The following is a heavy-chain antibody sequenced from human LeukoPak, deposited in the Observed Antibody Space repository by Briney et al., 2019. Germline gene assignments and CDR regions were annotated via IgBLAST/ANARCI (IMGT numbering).Heavy chain of an antibody. V-gene: IGHV3-66*01. D-gene: IGHD6-13*01. Sequence: PGGSLRLSCAAPGFTVSSNHMSWVRQAPGKGLEWVSIIYSGGTIYYADSVKGRFTISRDNSKNTLYLQMNSLRAEDTAVYYCAKKQQLENLGYFDYWGQGTLVTVSS. CDR3: AKKQQLENLGYFDY. CDR2: IYSGGTI. CDR1: GFTVSSNH. J-gene: IGHJ4*02.